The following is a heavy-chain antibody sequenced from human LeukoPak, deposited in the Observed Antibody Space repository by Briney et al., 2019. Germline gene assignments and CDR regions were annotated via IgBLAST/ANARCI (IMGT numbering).Heavy chain of an antibody. J-gene: IGHJ4*02. D-gene: IGHD3-10*01. Sequence: GGSLRLSCAASGFTFSSYAMSWVRQAPGKGLDWDSGISGSGGSTYYTDSVKGRFTISRDNSKNTLYLQMNSLRAEDTAVYYCAKDMVRGVNSGFDYWGQGTLVTVSS. CDR3: AKDMVRGVNSGFDY. CDR1: GFTFSSYA. CDR2: ISGSGGST. V-gene: IGHV3-23*01.